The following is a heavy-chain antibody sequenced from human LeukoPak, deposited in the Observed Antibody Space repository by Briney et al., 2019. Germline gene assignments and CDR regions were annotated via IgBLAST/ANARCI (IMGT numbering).Heavy chain of an antibody. CDR1: GFTFGDYA. D-gene: IGHD3-16*02. CDR2: IRSKAYGGTT. Sequence: GGSLRLSCTASGFTFGDYAMSWVRQAPGKGLEWVGFIRSKAYGGTTEYAASVKGRFTISRDDSKSIAYLQMNSLKTEDTAVYYCTRNYYDYVWGSYRSGSPFDYWGQGTLVTVSS. J-gene: IGHJ4*02. V-gene: IGHV3-49*04. CDR3: TRNYYDYVWGSYRSGSPFDY.